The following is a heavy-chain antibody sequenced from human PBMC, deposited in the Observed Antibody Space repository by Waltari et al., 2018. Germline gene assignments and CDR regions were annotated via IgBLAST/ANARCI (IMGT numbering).Heavy chain of an antibody. CDR3: ARRKYHDFWSVYSNDDTFHI. J-gene: IGHJ3*02. V-gene: IGHV4-4*02. CDR1: GDSIRNNNW. CDR2: ISHSGST. D-gene: IGHD3-3*01. Sequence: QVHLQESGPGLVKPSGALSLTCAVSGDSIRNNNWWTWVRQPPGKGLEWLGEISHSGSTNYNPSLKGRITMSLDESENQFSLRLTSVAAADTAVYYCARRKYHDFWSVYSNDDTFHIWGPGTMVTVSS.